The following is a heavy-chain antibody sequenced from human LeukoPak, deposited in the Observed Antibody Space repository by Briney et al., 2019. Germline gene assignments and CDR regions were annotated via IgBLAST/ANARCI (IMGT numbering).Heavy chain of an antibody. CDR3: ARQTYYDFWSGNYNWFDP. Sequence: PSETLSLTCTVSGGSISSYYWSWIRQPPGKGLEWIGYIYYSGSTNYNPSLKSRVTISVDTSKNQFSLKLSSVTAADTAVYYCARQTYYDFWSGNYNWFDPWGQGTLVTVSS. V-gene: IGHV4-59*08. CDR2: IYYSGST. CDR1: GGSISSYY. J-gene: IGHJ5*02. D-gene: IGHD3-3*01.